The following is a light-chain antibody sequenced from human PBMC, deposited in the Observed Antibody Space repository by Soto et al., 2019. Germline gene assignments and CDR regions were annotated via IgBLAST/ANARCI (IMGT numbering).Light chain of an antibody. J-gene: IGKJ5*01. CDR1: QSVSSN. CDR3: QQYHNWPPIT. CDR2: GAS. Sequence: EIVLTQSRDTLSLSPGARATLSCLASQSVSSNLAWYQQKPGQAPRLLIYGASTRATGIPARFSGSGSGTEFTLTISNLQSEDFAVYFCQQYHNWPPITFGQGTRLEIK. V-gene: IGKV3D-15*01.